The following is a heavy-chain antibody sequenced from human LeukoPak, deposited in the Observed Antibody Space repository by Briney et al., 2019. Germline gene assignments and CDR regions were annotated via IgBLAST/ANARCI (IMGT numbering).Heavy chain of an antibody. J-gene: IGHJ4*02. Sequence: GGSLRLSCAASGFTFSSYSMNWVRRAPGKGLEWGSSIGRSNSYIYYADSVKGRFTIYRDNAKNSLYLKMNSLRAEDTAVYYCARSGYCSSTSCHNHLDYWGQGTLVTVSS. CDR2: IGRSNSYI. D-gene: IGHD2-2*02. V-gene: IGHV3-21*01. CDR1: GFTFSSYS. CDR3: ARSGYCSSTSCHNHLDY.